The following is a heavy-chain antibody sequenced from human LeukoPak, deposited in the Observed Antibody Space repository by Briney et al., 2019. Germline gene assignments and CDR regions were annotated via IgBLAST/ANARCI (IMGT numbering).Heavy chain of an antibody. D-gene: IGHD3-22*01. CDR3: ARVHVNSGYYFGDAFDF. J-gene: IGHJ3*01. Sequence: SETLSLTCTVSGGSISSSSYYWGWIRQPPGKGLEWIGSIYHSGSTYYNPSLKSRVTISVDTSKSQFSLKLSSVTAADTAVYYCARVHVNSGYYFGDAFDFWGQGTMVTVSS. CDR2: IYHSGST. CDR1: GGSISSSSYY. V-gene: IGHV4-39*07.